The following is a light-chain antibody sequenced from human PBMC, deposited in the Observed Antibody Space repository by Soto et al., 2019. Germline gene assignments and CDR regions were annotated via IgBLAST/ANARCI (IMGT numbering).Light chain of an antibody. J-gene: IGKJ4*01. CDR3: QQFYSLPLT. CDR2: WAS. CDR1: QSLLYSPNNQNY. V-gene: IGKV4-1*01. Sequence: DIEMTQSPDSLAVSLGERATINCKSSQSLLYSPNNQNYLAWYQQKPGQPPKVVIYWASIRQSGVPGRFSGSGSGTDFTLTISSLQAEDVAVYYCQQFYSLPLTYGGGTKVEIK.